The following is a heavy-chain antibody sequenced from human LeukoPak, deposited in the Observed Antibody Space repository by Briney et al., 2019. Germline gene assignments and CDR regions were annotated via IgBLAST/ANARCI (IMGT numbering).Heavy chain of an antibody. Sequence: GDSLKISCKGSGYRFTSYWIGWVRQMPRKGLEWMGIIYPGDSDTRYSPSFQGQVTISADKSISTAYLQWSSLKASDTAIYYCARRGYSSEEYDYWGQGTLVTVSS. J-gene: IGHJ4*02. CDR2: IYPGDSDT. D-gene: IGHD5-18*01. CDR3: ARRGYSSEEYDY. V-gene: IGHV5-51*01. CDR1: GYRFTSYW.